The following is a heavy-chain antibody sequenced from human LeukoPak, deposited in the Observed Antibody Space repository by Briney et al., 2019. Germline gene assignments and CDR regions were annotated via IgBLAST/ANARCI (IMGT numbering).Heavy chain of an antibody. CDR2: INTNTGKP. Sequence: ASVKVSCKASGYTFTNYAMNWVRQAPGQGLEWMGWINTNTGKPTYAKGFTGRVVFSLDPSVSTAYLQISSLKAEDTAVYYCARHASDYDFWSGYHPPVDYWGQGTLVTVSS. J-gene: IGHJ4*02. CDR1: GYTFTNYA. D-gene: IGHD3-3*01. V-gene: IGHV7-4-1*02. CDR3: ARHASDYDFWSGYHPPVDY.